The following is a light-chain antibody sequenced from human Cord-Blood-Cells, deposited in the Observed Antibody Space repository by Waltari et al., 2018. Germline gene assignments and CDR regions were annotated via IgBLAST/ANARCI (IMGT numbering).Light chain of an antibody. J-gene: IGKJ1*01. CDR1: QSISSW. CDR3: QQYNSYSWT. Sequence: DIQMTQSPSTLSASVGDRVTITCRASQSISSWLACDQQKPGKAPNLLIYKASSLESLVPSRFSGSGSGTEFTLTISSLQPDDFATYYCQQYNSYSWTFGQGTKVEIK. CDR2: KAS. V-gene: IGKV1-5*03.